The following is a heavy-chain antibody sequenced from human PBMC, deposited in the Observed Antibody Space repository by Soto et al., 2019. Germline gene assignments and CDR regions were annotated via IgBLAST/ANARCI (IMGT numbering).Heavy chain of an antibody. J-gene: IGHJ6*02. CDR3: ARYIPGVRYYGMDV. Sequence: EVQLLESGGGLVQPGGSLRLSCAASGFTFSSYAMKWVRQAPGKGLEWVSLIGESGTPTYYADSVKGRFTISRDNSGNTLFLEMYSLRAEDTAVYYCARYIPGVRYYGMDVWGHGTTVTVS. CDR2: IGESGTPT. D-gene: IGHD2-2*01. V-gene: IGHV3-23*01. CDR1: GFTFSSYA.